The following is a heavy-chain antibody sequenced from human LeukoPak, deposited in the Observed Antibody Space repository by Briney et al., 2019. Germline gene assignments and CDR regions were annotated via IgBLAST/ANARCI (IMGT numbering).Heavy chain of an antibody. Sequence: GGSLRLSCAASGFTFSSYWMSWVRQAPGKGLEWVANIKQDGSEKYYVDSVKGRFTISRDNAKNPLYLQMNSLRAEDTAVYYCARDASGYYYDSSGYFDYWGQGTLVTVSS. CDR3: ARDASGYYYDSSGYFDY. CDR2: IKQDGSEK. D-gene: IGHD3-22*01. V-gene: IGHV3-7*01. CDR1: GFTFSSYW. J-gene: IGHJ4*02.